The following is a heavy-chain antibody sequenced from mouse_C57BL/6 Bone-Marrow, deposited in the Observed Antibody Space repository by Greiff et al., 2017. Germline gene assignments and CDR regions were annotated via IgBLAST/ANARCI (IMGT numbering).Heavy chain of an antibody. Sequence: EVQLVESGGGLVKPGGSLKLSCAASGFTFSSYTMSWVRQTPEKRLEWVATISGGGGNTYYPDSVKGRVTISRDNAKNTLYLQMSSLRSEDTALYYCARHSAYYSNYGFAYWGQGTLVTVSA. CDR1: GFTFSSYT. J-gene: IGHJ3*01. CDR2: ISGGGGNT. CDR3: ARHSAYYSNYGFAY. D-gene: IGHD2-5*01. V-gene: IGHV5-9*01.